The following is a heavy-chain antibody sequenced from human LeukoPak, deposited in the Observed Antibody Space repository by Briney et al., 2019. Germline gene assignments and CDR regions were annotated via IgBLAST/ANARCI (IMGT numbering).Heavy chain of an antibody. V-gene: IGHV3-23*01. D-gene: IGHD3-10*01. Sequence: PGGSLRLSCAASGFTFSSYAMSWVRQAPGKGLEWVSAISGSGGSTYYADSVKGRFTISRDNSKNTLYLQMNSLRAEDTAVYYCAKAGRGVRGVIYTGVDYRGQGTLVTVSS. CDR2: ISGSGGST. CDR3: AKAGRGVRGVIYTGVDY. J-gene: IGHJ4*02. CDR1: GFTFSSYA.